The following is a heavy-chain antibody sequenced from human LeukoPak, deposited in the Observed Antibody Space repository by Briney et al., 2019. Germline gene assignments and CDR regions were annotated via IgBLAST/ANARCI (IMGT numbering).Heavy chain of an antibody. V-gene: IGHV1-2*02. CDR3: ARDGSIAAAGTYEYYYYYYYMDV. CDR1: GYTFTSHD. J-gene: IGHJ6*03. CDR2: INPNSGGT. Sequence: GASVKVSCKAYGYTFTSHDINWVRQATGQGLEWMGWINPNSGGTNYAQKFQGRVTMTRDTSISTAYMELSRLRSDDTAVYYCARDGSIAAAGTYEYYYYYYYMDVWGKGTTVTVSS. D-gene: IGHD6-13*01.